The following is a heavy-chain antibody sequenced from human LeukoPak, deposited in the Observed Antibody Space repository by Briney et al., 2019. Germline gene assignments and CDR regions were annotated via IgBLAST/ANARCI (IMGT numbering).Heavy chain of an antibody. V-gene: IGHV3-30*02. CDR3: AKLYSSSSLDY. CDR2: IRYDGSNK. CDR1: GFTFSSYG. D-gene: IGHD6-13*01. J-gene: IGHJ4*02. Sequence: GGSLRLSCAASGFTFSSYGMHWVRQAPGKGLEGVAFIRYDGSNKYYADSVKGRFTISRDNSKNTLYLQMNSLRAEDTAVYYCAKLYSSSSLDYWGQGTLVTVSS.